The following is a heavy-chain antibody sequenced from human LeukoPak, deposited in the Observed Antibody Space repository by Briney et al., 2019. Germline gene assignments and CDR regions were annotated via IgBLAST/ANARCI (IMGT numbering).Heavy chain of an antibody. V-gene: IGHV4-59*01. CDR2: IYYSGST. J-gene: IGHJ3*02. Sequence: SETLSHTCTVSGGSISSYYWSWIRQPPGKGLEWIGYIYYSGSTNYNPSLKSRVTISVGTSKNQFSLKLSSVTAADTAVYYCARDASYYDSSGYSFFDIWGQGTMVTVSS. CDR1: GGSISSYY. D-gene: IGHD3-22*01. CDR3: ARDASYYDSSGYSFFDI.